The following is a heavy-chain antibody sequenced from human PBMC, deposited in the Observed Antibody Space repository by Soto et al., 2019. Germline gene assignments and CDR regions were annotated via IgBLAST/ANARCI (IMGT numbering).Heavy chain of an antibody. D-gene: IGHD5-12*01. CDR1: GYTFTGYY. V-gene: IGHV1-2*04. Sequence: QVQLVQSGAEVKKPGASVKVSCKASGYTFTGYYMHWVRQAPGQGLEWMGWIDPNSGGTNYAQKFQGWVTMTRDTSIRTAYMELSRLRSDDTAVYYCAREEGSGYDSWFDPWGQGTLVTVSS. CDR2: IDPNSGGT. CDR3: AREEGSGYDSWFDP. J-gene: IGHJ5*02.